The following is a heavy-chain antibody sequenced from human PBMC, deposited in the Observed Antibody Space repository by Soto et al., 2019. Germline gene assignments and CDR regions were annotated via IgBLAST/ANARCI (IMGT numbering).Heavy chain of an antibody. V-gene: IGHV4-34*01. CDR3: ARTPLLWFGGGFDP. J-gene: IGHJ5*02. CDR1: GGSFSGYY. CDR2: INHSGST. D-gene: IGHD3-10*01. Sequence: QVQLQQWGAGLLKPSETLSLTCAVYGGSFSGYYWSWIRQPPGKGLEWIGEINHSGSTNYNPSLKRRVTISVDTSKNQFSLKLSSVTAADTAVYYCARTPLLWFGGGFDPWGQGTLVTVSS.